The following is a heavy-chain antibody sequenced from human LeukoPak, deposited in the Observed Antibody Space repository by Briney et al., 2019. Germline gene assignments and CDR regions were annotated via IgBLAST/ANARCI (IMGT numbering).Heavy chain of an antibody. D-gene: IGHD6-19*01. V-gene: IGHV3-23*01. CDR3: AKDTPLTAYSPGWSGNSFDS. CDR2: ITGSSRST. CDR1: GFTFSSYA. Sequence: GGSLRLSCAASGFTFSSYAMFWVRQAPGKGLEWVSTITGSSRSTYYADSVRGRFTISRDNSKNTLYLQMNSLTAEDTAVYYCAKDTPLTAYSPGWSGNSFDSWGQGTLVTVSS. J-gene: IGHJ4*02.